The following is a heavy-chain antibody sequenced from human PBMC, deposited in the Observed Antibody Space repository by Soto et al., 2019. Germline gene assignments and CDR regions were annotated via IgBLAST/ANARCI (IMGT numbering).Heavy chain of an antibody. CDR3: ARGLYCGGGCYSHFDY. CDR2: IVPIFGTT. CDR1: GGTFSNYP. Sequence: VQLVQSGAEVKKPGSSVKVSCKASGGTFSNYPFIWVRQAPGQGLDWMGGIVPIFGTTDYGQRFQGRVTITADESTNTAYMELSSLLSDDTAVYYCARGLYCGGGCYSHFDYWGQGTLVTVSS. D-gene: IGHD2-21*02. V-gene: IGHV1-69*01. J-gene: IGHJ4*02.